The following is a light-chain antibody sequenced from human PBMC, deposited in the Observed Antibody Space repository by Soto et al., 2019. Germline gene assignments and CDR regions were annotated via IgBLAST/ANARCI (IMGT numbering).Light chain of an antibody. CDR3: QQYLSYPLT. CDR2: KAS. V-gene: IGKV1-5*03. J-gene: IGKJ4*01. CDR1: QSFSTW. Sequence: DIQMTQSPSTLSASVGDRVTITCRASQSFSTWLAWYQQKPGKAPKLLIYKASNLESGVPSRLSGSGSGTEFTLTISSLQPDDFGTYYCQQYLSYPLTFGGGTKVEIK.